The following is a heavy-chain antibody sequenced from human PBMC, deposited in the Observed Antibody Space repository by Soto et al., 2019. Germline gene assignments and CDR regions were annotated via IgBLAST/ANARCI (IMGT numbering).Heavy chain of an antibody. V-gene: IGHV3-23*01. J-gene: IGHJ4*02. CDR1: GFTFSSYA. D-gene: IGHD5-18*01. CDR3: ARGGGYNYAYFDY. CDR2: ISGSGGST. Sequence: PGGSLRLSCAASGFTFSSYAMSWVRQAPGKGLEWVSGISGSGGSTFYPDSVKGRFTISRDNSKNTVYLQVNSLRAEDTALYFCARGGGYNYAYFDYWGQGSLVTVSS.